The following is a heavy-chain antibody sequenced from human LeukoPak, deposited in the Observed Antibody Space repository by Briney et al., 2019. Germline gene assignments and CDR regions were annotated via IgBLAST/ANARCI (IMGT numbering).Heavy chain of an antibody. J-gene: IGHJ4*02. CDR3: ARDPESGTSFDY. D-gene: IGHD1-26*01. Sequence: PGGSLRLSCAASGFTFSDYYMSWIRQAPGKGLEWISYISISGNTIYYTDSVKGRFTISRDNAKNSLYLQMNSLRAEDTAVYYCARDPESGTSFDYWGQGTLVTVSS. CDR1: GFTFSDYY. CDR2: ISISGNTI. V-gene: IGHV3-11*01.